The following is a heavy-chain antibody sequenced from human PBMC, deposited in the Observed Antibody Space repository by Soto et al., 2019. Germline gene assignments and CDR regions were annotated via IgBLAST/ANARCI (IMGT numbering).Heavy chain of an antibody. CDR1: GYTFTSYD. Sequence: ASVKVSCKASGYTFTSYDINWVRQATGQGLEWMGWMNPNSGNTGYAQKFQGRVTMTRNTSISTAYMELSSLRSEDTAVYYCARGTYNWNEYYYYYYMDVWGKGTTVTVSS. V-gene: IGHV1-8*01. D-gene: IGHD1-20*01. J-gene: IGHJ6*03. CDR2: MNPNSGNT. CDR3: ARGTYNWNEYYYYYYMDV.